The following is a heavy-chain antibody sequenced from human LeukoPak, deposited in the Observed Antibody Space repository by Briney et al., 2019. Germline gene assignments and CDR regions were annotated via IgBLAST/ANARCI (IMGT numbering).Heavy chain of an antibody. CDR3: ARDQSQWLVPFY. V-gene: IGHV4-30-4*08. CDR1: GGSISSGDYY. D-gene: IGHD6-19*01. Sequence: SQALSLTCTVSGGSISSGDYYWSWIRQPPGKGLEWIGYIYYSGSTYYNPSLKSRVTISVDTSKNQFSLNLSSVTAADTAVYFCARDQSQWLVPFYWGQGTLVTVSS. J-gene: IGHJ4*02. CDR2: IYYSGST.